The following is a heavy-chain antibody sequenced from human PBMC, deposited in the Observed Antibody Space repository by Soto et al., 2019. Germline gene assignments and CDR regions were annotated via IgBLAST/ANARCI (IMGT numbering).Heavy chain of an antibody. V-gene: IGHV2-5*02. Sequence: QIPLEESGPTLVKPTQPLTLTCTFSGFSPNEPAVGVGWIRQPPGKALEWLAFTYWDDDNHYSPSLKNRLTITKDTSKNQVVLTMTNTDPADTATYYCAHGSGWLFDYWGQGTQVTVSS. CDR1: GFSPNEPAVG. CDR3: AHGSGWLFDY. D-gene: IGHD6-19*01. CDR2: TYWDDDN. J-gene: IGHJ4*02.